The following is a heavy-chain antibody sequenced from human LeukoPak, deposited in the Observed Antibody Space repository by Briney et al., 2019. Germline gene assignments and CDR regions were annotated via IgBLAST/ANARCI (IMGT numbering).Heavy chain of an antibody. Sequence: ASVKVSCKASGYTFTSYGISWVRQAPGQGLEWMGWISAYNGNTNYAQKLQGRVTMTTETSTSTAYMELRSLRSDDTAVYYCARDVVGATTPGTEYFQHWGQGTLVTVSS. V-gene: IGHV1-18*01. D-gene: IGHD1-26*01. CDR3: ARDVVGATTPGTEYFQH. CDR2: ISAYNGNT. J-gene: IGHJ1*01. CDR1: GYTFTSYG.